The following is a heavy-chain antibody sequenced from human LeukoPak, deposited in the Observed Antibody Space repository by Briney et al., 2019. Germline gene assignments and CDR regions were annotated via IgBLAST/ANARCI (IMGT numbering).Heavy chain of an antibody. Sequence: PSETLSLTCAVSGDSISSGGYAWSWIRQTPGKGLEWIAYIHDGGSTYYNPSLKSRVTISVDTSKNQFSLKLSSVTAADTAVYYCARTWYSSGWYYFDYWGQGTLVTVSS. V-gene: IGHV4-30-4*07. D-gene: IGHD6-19*01. CDR1: GDSISSGGYA. J-gene: IGHJ4*02. CDR3: ARTWYSSGWYYFDY. CDR2: IHDGGST.